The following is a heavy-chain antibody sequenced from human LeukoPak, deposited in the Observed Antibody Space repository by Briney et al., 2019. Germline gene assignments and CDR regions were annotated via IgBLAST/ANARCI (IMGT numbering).Heavy chain of an antibody. Sequence: GGSLRLSCAASGFTFSRYSMNWVRQAPGKGLEWVSSISSSSSYIYYADSVKGRFTISRDNAKNSLYLQMNSLRAEDTAVYYCARDLGGYDPLDYWGQGTLVTVSS. CDR3: ARDLGGYDPLDY. CDR2: ISSSSSYI. D-gene: IGHD5-12*01. V-gene: IGHV3-21*01. J-gene: IGHJ4*02. CDR1: GFTFSRYS.